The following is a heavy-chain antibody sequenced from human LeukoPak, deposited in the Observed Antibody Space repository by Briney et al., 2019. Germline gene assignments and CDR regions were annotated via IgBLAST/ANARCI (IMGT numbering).Heavy chain of an antibody. CDR2: IYYSGST. D-gene: IGHD3-9*01. V-gene: IGHV4-59*01. J-gene: IGHJ6*02. Sequence: PSETLSLTCTVSGGSISSYYWSWIRQPPGKGLEWMGYIYYSGSTNYNPSLKSRGTISVDTSKNQFSLKLSSVTAADTAVYYCARDLYYDILTGYSGYGMDVWGQGTTVTVSS. CDR1: GGSISSYY. CDR3: ARDLYYDILTGYSGYGMDV.